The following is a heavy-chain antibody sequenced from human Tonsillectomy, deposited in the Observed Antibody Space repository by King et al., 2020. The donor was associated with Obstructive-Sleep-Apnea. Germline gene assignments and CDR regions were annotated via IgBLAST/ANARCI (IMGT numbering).Heavy chain of an antibody. Sequence: VQLQESGPGLVKPSQTLSLTCTVSGGSISSGGYYWSWIRQHPGKGLEWIGYIYYSGSTYYNPSLKSRVTISVDTSKNQFSLKLSSVPAADTAVYYCARAPYDILTGYYPADYWGQGTLVTVSS. J-gene: IGHJ4*02. V-gene: IGHV4-31*03. CDR2: IYYSGST. CDR3: ARAPYDILTGYYPADY. D-gene: IGHD3-9*01. CDR1: GGSISSGGYY.